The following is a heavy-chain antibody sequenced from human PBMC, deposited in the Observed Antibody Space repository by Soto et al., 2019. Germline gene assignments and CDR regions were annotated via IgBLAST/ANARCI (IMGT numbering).Heavy chain of an antibody. CDR1: GGTFSSYA. V-gene: IGHV1-69*12. Sequence: QVQLVQSGAEVKKPGSSVKVSCKASGGTFSSYAISWVRQAPGQGLEWMGGIIPIFGTANYAQKFQGRVTITAHESTSTAYMELSSLRSEDTAVYYFARRNLGYSSSWHADYYYYGMDVWGQGTTVTVSS. J-gene: IGHJ6*02. CDR3: ARRNLGYSSSWHADYYYYGMDV. CDR2: IIPIFGTA. D-gene: IGHD6-13*01.